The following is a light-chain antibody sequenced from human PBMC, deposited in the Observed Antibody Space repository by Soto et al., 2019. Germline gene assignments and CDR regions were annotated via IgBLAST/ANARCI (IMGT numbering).Light chain of an antibody. J-gene: IGKJ1*01. CDR2: GAS. V-gene: IGKV3-20*01. CDR3: QQYGDSPPT. CDR1: QSLTTNY. Sequence: EIVLTQSPGTLSLSPGERATLSCRASQSLTTNYLAWYQRKPGQAPRILIYGASSRATDIPRRFSGSGSGTDFTLTITRLEPEDFAVYYCQQYGDSPPTFGQETKV.